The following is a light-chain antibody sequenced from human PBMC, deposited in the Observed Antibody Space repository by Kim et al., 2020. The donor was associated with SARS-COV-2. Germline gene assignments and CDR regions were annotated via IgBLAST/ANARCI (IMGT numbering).Light chain of an antibody. Sequence: IVLTQSPGTLSLSPGERATLSCRASQTVTNNYLAWYQQKPGQAPRLLIYGASIRAVGVPDRFSGSGSGTDFTLTITRLEPEDFAVYYCQQFGNSPPYSFGQGTKLEI. V-gene: IGKV3-20*01. CDR3: QQFGNSPPYS. CDR1: QTVTNNY. CDR2: GAS. J-gene: IGKJ2*03.